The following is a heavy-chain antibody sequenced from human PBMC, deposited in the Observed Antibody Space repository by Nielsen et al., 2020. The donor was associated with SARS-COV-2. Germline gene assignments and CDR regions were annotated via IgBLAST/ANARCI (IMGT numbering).Heavy chain of an antibody. J-gene: IGHJ6*02. CDR3: ARDLGRGSSWYYGMDV. Sequence: GGSLRLSCAASGFTFSSYGMHWVRQAPGKGLEWVAVISYDGSNKYYADSVKGRFTISRDNSKNTLYLQMNSLGAEDTAVYYCARDLGRGSSWYYGMDVWGQGTTVIVSS. V-gene: IGHV3-33*05. CDR2: ISYDGSNK. D-gene: IGHD6-13*01. CDR1: GFTFSSYG.